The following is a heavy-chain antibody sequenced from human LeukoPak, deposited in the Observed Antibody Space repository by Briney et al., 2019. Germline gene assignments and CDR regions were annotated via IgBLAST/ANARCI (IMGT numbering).Heavy chain of an antibody. Sequence: ASVKVSCKASGYTFTSYGISWVRQAPGQGLEWMGWISAYNGNTNYAQKLQGRVTMTTDTSTSTAYMELRSLRSDDTAVYYCARDNLAPAAMGNWFDPWGQGTLVTVSS. CDR2: ISAYNGNT. D-gene: IGHD2-2*01. CDR3: ARDNLAPAAMGNWFDP. CDR1: GYTFTSYG. V-gene: IGHV1-18*01. J-gene: IGHJ5*02.